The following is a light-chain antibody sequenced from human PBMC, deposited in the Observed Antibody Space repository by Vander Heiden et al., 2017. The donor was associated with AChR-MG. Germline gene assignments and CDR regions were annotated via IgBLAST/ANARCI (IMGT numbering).Light chain of an antibody. CDR1: SSDVGAYKY. V-gene: IGLV2-8*01. CDR3: SSYTGSNSLL. Sequence: QSAPTQPPSASGSPGQSVTISCSGSSSDVGAYKYVSWYQQHPGKAPKLMIFDGTKRPSGVPDRFSGSKSGNTASLTVSGLQVEDEADYYCSSYTGSNSLLFGGGTKLTVL. J-gene: IGLJ2*01. CDR2: DGT.